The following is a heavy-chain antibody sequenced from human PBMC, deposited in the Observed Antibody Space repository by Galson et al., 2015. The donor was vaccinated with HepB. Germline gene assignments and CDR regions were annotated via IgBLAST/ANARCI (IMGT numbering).Heavy chain of an antibody. Sequence: SVKVSCKASGYTFTGYYMHWVRQAPGQGLEWMGRINPNSGGTNYAQKFQGRVTMTRDTSISTAYMELSRLRSDDTAVYYCARVRRSSRGWYFDLWGRGTLVTVSS. D-gene: IGHD3-10*01. V-gene: IGHV1-2*06. CDR3: ARVRRSSRGWYFDL. CDR1: GYTFTGYY. CDR2: INPNSGGT. J-gene: IGHJ2*01.